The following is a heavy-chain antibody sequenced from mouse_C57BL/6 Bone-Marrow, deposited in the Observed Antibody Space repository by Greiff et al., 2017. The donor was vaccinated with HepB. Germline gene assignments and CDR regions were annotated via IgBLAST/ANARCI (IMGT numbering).Heavy chain of an antibody. CDR2: IDPSDSYT. Sequence: QVQLQQPGAELVMPGASVKLSCKASGYTFTSYWMHWVKQRPGQGLEWIGEIDPSDSYTNYNQKFKGKSTLTVDKSSSTAYMQLSSLTSEDSAVYYCARDRSFAYWGQGTSVTVSS. J-gene: IGHJ4*01. CDR3: ARDRSFAY. V-gene: IGHV1-69*01. CDR1: GYTFTSYW.